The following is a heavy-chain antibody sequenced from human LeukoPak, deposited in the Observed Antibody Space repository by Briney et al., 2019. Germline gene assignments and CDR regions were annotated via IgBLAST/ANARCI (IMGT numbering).Heavy chain of an antibody. Sequence: SETLSLTCTVSGGSISSYYWSWIRQPPGKGLEWIGYIYCSGSTNYNPSLKSRVTISVDTSKNQFSLKLSSVTAADTAVYYCARDYYDSSGYYSPDAFDIWGQGTMVTVSS. V-gene: IGHV4-59*01. D-gene: IGHD3-22*01. CDR3: ARDYYDSSGYYSPDAFDI. CDR1: GGSISSYY. CDR2: IYCSGST. J-gene: IGHJ3*02.